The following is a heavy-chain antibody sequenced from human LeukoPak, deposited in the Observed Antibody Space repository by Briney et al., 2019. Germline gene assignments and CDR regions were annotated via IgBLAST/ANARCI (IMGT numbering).Heavy chain of an antibody. V-gene: IGHV3-30*03. CDR1: GFTFSSYG. J-gene: IGHJ3*02. CDR2: ISYDGSNK. CDR3: ARERWLQLKDDAFDI. Sequence: GGSLRLSCAASGFTFSSYGMHWVRQAPGKGLEWVAVISYDGSNKYYADSVKGRFTISRDNSKNTLYLQMNSLRAEDTAVYYCARERWLQLKDDAFDIWGQGTMVTVSS. D-gene: IGHD5-24*01.